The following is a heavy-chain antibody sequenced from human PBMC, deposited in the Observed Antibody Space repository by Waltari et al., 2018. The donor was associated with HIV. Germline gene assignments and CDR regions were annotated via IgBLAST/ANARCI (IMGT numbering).Heavy chain of an antibody. V-gene: IGHV1-2*06. Sequence: QVQLVQSGAEVKKPGASVKVSCMASGYTFTGYYMHWVRQAPGQGLEWIGRINPNSGGTSEAHEYQGRVTMTRDTSMSTAYMELGRLRSDDTAVYCCARAERSVQYYYGSESYDYWGQGTLVTVSS. D-gene: IGHD3-10*01. CDR2: INPNSGGT. CDR1: GYTFTGYY. J-gene: IGHJ4*02. CDR3: ARAERSVQYYYGSESYDY.